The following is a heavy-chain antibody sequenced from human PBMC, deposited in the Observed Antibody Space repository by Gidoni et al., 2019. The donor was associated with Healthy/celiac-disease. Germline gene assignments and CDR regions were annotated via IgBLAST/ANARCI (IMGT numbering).Heavy chain of an antibody. J-gene: IGHJ4*02. V-gene: IGHV4-59*01. CDR1: GGSISSYY. D-gene: IGHD6-13*01. Sequence: QVQLQESGPGLVKPSETLSLTCTVSGGSISSYYWSWIRQPPGKGLELIGYIYYSGSTNYNPSLKSRVTISVDTSKNQFSLKLSSVTAADTAVYYCARGYYAAAGLFDYWGQGTLVTVSS. CDR3: ARGYYAAAGLFDY. CDR2: IYYSGST.